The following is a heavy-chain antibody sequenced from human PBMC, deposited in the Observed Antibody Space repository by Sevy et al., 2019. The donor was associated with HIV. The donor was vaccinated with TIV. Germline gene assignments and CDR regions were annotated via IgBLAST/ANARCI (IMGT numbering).Heavy chain of an antibody. CDR1: GFTFSSYG. D-gene: IGHD6-13*01. Sequence: GGSLRLSCAASGFTFSSYGMHWVRQAPGKGLEWAAVISYDGSNKYYADSVKRRFTISRDNSKNTLYLQMNSLRAEDTAVYYCAKVLPRSSSWYYYYYYGMDVWGQGTTVTVSS. J-gene: IGHJ6*02. V-gene: IGHV3-30*18. CDR2: ISYDGSNK. CDR3: AKVLPRSSSWYYYYYYGMDV.